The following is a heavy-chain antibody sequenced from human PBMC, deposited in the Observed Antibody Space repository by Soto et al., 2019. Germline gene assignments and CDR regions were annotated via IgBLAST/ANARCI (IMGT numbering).Heavy chain of an antibody. CDR2: IGAARDP. CDR3: ARAYTGRLPRRADYYYALDV. J-gene: IGHJ6*02. V-gene: IGHV3-13*05. CDR1: GFSFSDYD. Sequence: GGSLRLSCTASGFSFSDYDMHWVRQAPGKGLEWVSTIGAARDPYYTGSAKHRLSISIENGRNSMFLHMNSGTVGDTAVYYCARAYTGRLPRRADYYYALDVWGQGLRVTVS. D-gene: IGHD2-15*01.